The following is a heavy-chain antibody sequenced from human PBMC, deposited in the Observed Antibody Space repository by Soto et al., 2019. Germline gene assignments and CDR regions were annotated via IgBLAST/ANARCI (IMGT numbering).Heavy chain of an antibody. D-gene: IGHD3-9*01. CDR2: IIPIFGTA. V-gene: IGHV1-69*01. CDR1: GGTFSSYA. CDR3: AAEVLRYFAWSNYYYYYGMDV. Sequence: QVQLVQSGAEVKKPGSSVKVSCKASGGTFSSYAISWVRQAPGQGLEWMGGIIPIFGTANYAQKFQGRVTITADESTSTAYMELSSLRSEDTAVYYCAAEVLRYFAWSNYYYYYGMDVWGQGTTVTVSS. J-gene: IGHJ6*02.